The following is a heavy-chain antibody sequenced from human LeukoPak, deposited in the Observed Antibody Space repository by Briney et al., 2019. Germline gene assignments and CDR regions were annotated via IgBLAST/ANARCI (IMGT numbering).Heavy chain of an antibody. CDR1: GYTFTTYV. V-gene: IGHV1-3*01. CDR3: ARVLRDSSSWYVY. D-gene: IGHD6-13*01. J-gene: IGHJ4*02. CDR2: INAGTGNR. Sequence: ASVKVSCKASGYTFTTYVMHWVRQAPGQRLEWMGWINAGTGNRKYSQKFQDRLTITSDTSATTAYMELSSLRSEDTAVYYCARVLRDSSSWYVYWGQGTLVTVSS.